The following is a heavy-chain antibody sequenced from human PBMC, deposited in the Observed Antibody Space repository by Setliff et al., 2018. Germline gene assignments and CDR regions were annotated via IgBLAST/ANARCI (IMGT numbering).Heavy chain of an antibody. Sequence: ASVKVSCKASGYTFTGYYMHWVRQAPGQGLEWMGRINPNSGGTNYAQKFRGRVTMTRDTSISTAYMELSRLRSDDTAVYYCARVRSSSWLVVNWFDPWGQGTLVTVSS. CDR1: GYTFTGYY. V-gene: IGHV1-2*06. CDR3: ARVRSSSWLVVNWFDP. CDR2: INPNSGGT. J-gene: IGHJ5*02. D-gene: IGHD6-13*01.